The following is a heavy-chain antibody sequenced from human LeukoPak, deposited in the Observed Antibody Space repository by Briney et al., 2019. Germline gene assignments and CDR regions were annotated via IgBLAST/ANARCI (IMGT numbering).Heavy chain of an antibody. D-gene: IGHD6-19*01. V-gene: IGHV1-18*01. Sequence: GASVKVFCKTSGYTFATYSINWVRQAPGQGLEWVGWISGYSGSTNYAQKLQGRVTMTTDTSTTTAYMELRSLKSDDTAVYYCARGHSSGRDYYFDTWGQGTLVTASS. CDR1: GYTFATYS. CDR2: ISGYSGST. CDR3: ARGHSSGRDYYFDT. J-gene: IGHJ4*02.